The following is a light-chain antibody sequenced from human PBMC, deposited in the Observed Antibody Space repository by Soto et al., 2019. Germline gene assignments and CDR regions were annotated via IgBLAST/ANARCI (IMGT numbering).Light chain of an antibody. CDR1: SSDVGGYNY. CDR2: DVT. Sequence: QSAVTQPASVSGSPGQSITISCTGTSSDVGGYNYVSWYQQHPGKAPKLMIYDVTNRPSGVSNRFSGSKSGNTASLTISGLQAEDETDYYCCSYTTSSPLPYVFGTGTKVTVL. J-gene: IGLJ1*01. V-gene: IGLV2-14*03. CDR3: CSYTTSSPLPYV.